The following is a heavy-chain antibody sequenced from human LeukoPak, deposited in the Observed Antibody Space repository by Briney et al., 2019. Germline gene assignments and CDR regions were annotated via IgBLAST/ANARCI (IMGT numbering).Heavy chain of an antibody. Sequence: SETLSLTCAVYGGSFSDYYWSWIRQPPGEGLEWIGEINHSGSTNYNPSLKSRVTISVDTSKNQFSLKLSSVTAADTAVYYCARFTEGSMIVVVDAFDIWGQGTMVTVSS. J-gene: IGHJ3*02. D-gene: IGHD3-22*01. CDR3: ARFTEGSMIVVVDAFDI. CDR2: INHSGST. CDR1: GGSFSDYY. V-gene: IGHV4-34*01.